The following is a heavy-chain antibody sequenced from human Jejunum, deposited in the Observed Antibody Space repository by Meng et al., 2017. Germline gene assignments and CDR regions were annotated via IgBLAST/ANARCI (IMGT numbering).Heavy chain of an antibody. V-gene: IGHV3-74*02. CDR2: IKSDDGST. D-gene: IGHD6-19*01. CDR3: LAYTSGWN. CDR1: GFDFSRNY. Sequence: VELVVSGGGVVQPGRSLRLSCAAFGFDFSRNYMHWVRQAPGKGLVWVSRIKSDDGSTRYADSVRGRFTISRDNAKNTLYLQMNDLRADDTALYYCLAYTSGWNWGQGTLVTASS. J-gene: IGHJ4*02.